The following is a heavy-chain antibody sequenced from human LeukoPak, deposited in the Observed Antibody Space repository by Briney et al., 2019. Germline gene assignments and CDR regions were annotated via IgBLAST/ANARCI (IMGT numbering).Heavy chain of an antibody. D-gene: IGHD6-13*01. CDR2: IRYDGSNK. J-gene: IGHJ5*02. V-gene: IGHV3-30*02. Sequence: PGGSLRLSCAASGFTFSSYGMHWVRQAPGKGLEGVAFIRYDGSNKYYADSVKGRFTISRDNSKNTLYLQMNSLRAEDTAVYYCAKLSNYGIAAAGSWFDPWGQGTLVTVSS. CDR3: AKLSNYGIAAAGSWFDP. CDR1: GFTFSSYG.